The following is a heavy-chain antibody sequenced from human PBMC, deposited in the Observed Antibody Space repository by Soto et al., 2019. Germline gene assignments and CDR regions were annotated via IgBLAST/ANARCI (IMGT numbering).Heavy chain of an antibody. CDR3: AKDLYSSSWAKQYYFEY. V-gene: IGHV3-23*01. CDR2: ISGSSGST. Sequence: PGGSLRLSCAASGFTFDSYAMSWVRQAPGKGLEWVSVISGSSGSTDYADSVKGRFIISRDNSKNILYLQMNSLRAEDTAIYYCAKDLYSSSWAKQYYFEYWGQGTQVTVSS. J-gene: IGHJ4*02. CDR1: GFTFDSYA. D-gene: IGHD2-2*01.